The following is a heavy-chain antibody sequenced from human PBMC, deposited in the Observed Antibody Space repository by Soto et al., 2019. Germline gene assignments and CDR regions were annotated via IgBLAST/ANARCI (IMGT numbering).Heavy chain of an antibody. Sequence: SETLSLTCAVSGYSISSSNWWGWIRQPPGKGLEWIGYIYYSGTTYYNPSLKSRVTMSVDTSKNQFSLKLTSVTAADTAVYYCARDGDHDSSGYSWFDPWGQGTLVTVSS. D-gene: IGHD3-22*01. J-gene: IGHJ5*02. CDR3: ARDGDHDSSGYSWFDP. V-gene: IGHV4-28*03. CDR1: GYSISSSNW. CDR2: IYYSGTT.